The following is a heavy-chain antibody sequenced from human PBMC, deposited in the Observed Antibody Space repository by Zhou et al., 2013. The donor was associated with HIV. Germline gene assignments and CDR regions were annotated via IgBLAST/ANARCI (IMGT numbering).Heavy chain of an antibody. D-gene: IGHD3-10*01. CDR2: MNPNSGNT. V-gene: IGHV1-8*01. Sequence: QVQLVQSGAEVKKPGASVKVSCKASGYTFTSYDINWVRQATGQGLEWMGWMNPNSGNTGYAQKFQGRVTMTRNTSISTAYMELSSLRSEDTAVYYCATLPGRVRGVRGFRFDYWGQGNAGHRLL. J-gene: IGHJ4*02. CDR3: ATLPGRVRGVRGFRFDY. CDR1: GYTFTSYD.